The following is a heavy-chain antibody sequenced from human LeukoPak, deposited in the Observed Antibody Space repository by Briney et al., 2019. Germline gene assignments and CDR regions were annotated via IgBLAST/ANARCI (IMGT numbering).Heavy chain of an antibody. CDR3: AKGGYCSSTSCYLSYYYYYGMDV. J-gene: IGHJ6*02. D-gene: IGHD2-2*01. V-gene: IGHV3-23*01. CDR2: ISGSGGST. CDR1: GFTFSSYA. Sequence: GSLRLSCAASGFTFSSYAMSWVRPAPGKGLEWVSAISGSGGSTYYADSVKGRFTISRDNSKNTLYLQMNSLRAEDTAVYYCAKGGYCSSTSCYLSYYYYYGMDVWGQGTTVTVSS.